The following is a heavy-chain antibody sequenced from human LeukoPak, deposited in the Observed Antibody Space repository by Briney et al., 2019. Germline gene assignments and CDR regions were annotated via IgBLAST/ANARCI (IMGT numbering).Heavy chain of an antibody. CDR3: AKDFYNFWSGYYEGYFDY. J-gene: IGHJ4*02. V-gene: IGHV3-21*04. D-gene: IGHD3-3*01. Sequence: GGSLRLSCAASGFTFSSYSMNWVRQAPGKGLEWVSSISSSSSYIYYADSVKGRFTISRDNSKNTLFLQMNSLRVDDTAIYYCAKDFYNFWSGYYEGYFDYWGQGALVTVSS. CDR1: GFTFSSYS. CDR2: ISSSSSYI.